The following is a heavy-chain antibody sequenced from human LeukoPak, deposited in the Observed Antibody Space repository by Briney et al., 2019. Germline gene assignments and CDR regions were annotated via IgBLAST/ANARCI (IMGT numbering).Heavy chain of an antibody. CDR3: ARGYDY. V-gene: IGHV4-39*01. Sequence: SETLSLTCTVSGGSIIGSTSYWGWIRQPPGKGLDWIGIINYSGSTYYNPFLRSRVTISVDTSKNQFSLKLDSVTASDTAVYYCARGYDYWGQGTLVTVSS. J-gene: IGHJ4*02. CDR2: INYSGST. CDR1: GGSIIGSTSY. D-gene: IGHD3-22*01.